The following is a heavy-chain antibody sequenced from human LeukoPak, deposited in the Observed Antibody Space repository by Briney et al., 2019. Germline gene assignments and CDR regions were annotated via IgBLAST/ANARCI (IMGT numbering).Heavy chain of an antibody. D-gene: IGHD5-24*01. Sequence: TSETLSLTCTVSGGSISSYYWSWIRQPPGKGLGWIGYIYYSGSTNYNPSLKSRVTISVDTSKNQFSLKLSSVTAADTAVYYCARVRNSMATTFDYWGQGTLVTVSS. CDR3: ARVRNSMATTFDY. CDR2: IYYSGST. J-gene: IGHJ4*02. CDR1: GGSISSYY. V-gene: IGHV4-59*12.